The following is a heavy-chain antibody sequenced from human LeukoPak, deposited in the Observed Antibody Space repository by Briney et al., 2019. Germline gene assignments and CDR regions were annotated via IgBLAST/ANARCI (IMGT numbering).Heavy chain of an antibody. CDR3: AKRGVVIRVILVGFHKEAYYFDS. CDR1: GITLSNYG. V-gene: IGHV3-23*01. D-gene: IGHD3-22*01. J-gene: IGHJ4*02. Sequence: GGSLRLSCAVSGITLSNYGMSRVRQAPGEGLEWVAGISDSGGRTNYAVSVKGRFTISRDNPKNTLYLQMNSLRVEDTAVYFCAKRGVVIRVILVGFHKEAYYFDSWGQGALVTVSS. CDR2: ISDSGGRT.